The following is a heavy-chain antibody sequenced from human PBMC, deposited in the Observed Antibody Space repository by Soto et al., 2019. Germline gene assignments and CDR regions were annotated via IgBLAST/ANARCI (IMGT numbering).Heavy chain of an antibody. V-gene: IGHV3-33*01. CDR3: ARDRGLRFLEWLPFDY. Sequence: QVQLVESGGGVVQPGRSRRLSCAASGFTFSSYGMHWVRQAPGKGLEWVAVIWYDGSNKYYADSVKGRFTISRDNSKNTLYLQMNSLRAEDTAVYYCARDRGLRFLEWLPFDYWGQGTLVTVSS. J-gene: IGHJ4*02. D-gene: IGHD3-3*01. CDR1: GFTFSSYG. CDR2: IWYDGSNK.